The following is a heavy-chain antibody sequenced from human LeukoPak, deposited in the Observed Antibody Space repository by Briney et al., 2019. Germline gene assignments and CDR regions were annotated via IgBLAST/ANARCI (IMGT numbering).Heavy chain of an antibody. CDR2: IKSSADGGAT. CDR1: GFTFSDAW. J-gene: IGHJ4*02. V-gene: IGHV3-15*01. Sequence: GGSLRLSCAASGFTFSDAWLSWVRQAPGKGPEWVGRIKSSADGGATDYAAPVRGRFTVSRDDSKDTLYLQMNSLKTEDTAVYYCSLRYCSGTSCPGYWGQGTLVTVSS. D-gene: IGHD2-8*02. CDR3: SLRYCSGTSCPGY.